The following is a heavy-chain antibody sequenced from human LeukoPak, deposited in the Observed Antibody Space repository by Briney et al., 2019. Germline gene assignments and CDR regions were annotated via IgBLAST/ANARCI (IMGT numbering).Heavy chain of an antibody. D-gene: IGHD6-19*01. J-gene: IGHJ4*02. Sequence: ASVKVSCKASGGTFSSYAISWVRQAPGQGLEWMGWISAYNGNTNYAQKLQGRVTMTTDTSTSTAYMELRSLRSDDTAVYYCARRQNREGWLARGHYFDYWGQGTLVTVSS. CDR2: ISAYNGNT. CDR1: GGTFSSYA. V-gene: IGHV1-18*01. CDR3: ARRQNREGWLARGHYFDY.